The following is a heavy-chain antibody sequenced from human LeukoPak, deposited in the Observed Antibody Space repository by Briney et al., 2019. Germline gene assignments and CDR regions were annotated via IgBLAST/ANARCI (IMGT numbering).Heavy chain of an antibody. Sequence: GGSLRLSCAASGFTFSNYEMNWVRQAPGKGLEWVSYISSSGRTTYYADSVKGRFTMSRDNAKNSLYLQMNSLRAEDTAVYYCAKFAGTTGPGVGWFDPWGQGTLVTVSS. D-gene: IGHD1-1*01. J-gene: IGHJ5*02. V-gene: IGHV3-48*03. CDR2: ISSSGRTT. CDR3: AKFAGTTGPGVGWFDP. CDR1: GFTFSNYE.